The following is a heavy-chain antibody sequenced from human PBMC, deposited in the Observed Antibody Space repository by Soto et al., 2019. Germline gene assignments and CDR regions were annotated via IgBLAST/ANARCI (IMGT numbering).Heavy chain of an antibody. Sequence: QVQLQESGPGLVKPSQTLSLTCTVSGGSISSGGYYWSWIRQHPGKGLEWIGYIYYSGSTYYNPSLKRRVTISVDTSKNQFSLKLSSVTAADTAVYYCARGPWTYYDISTETGSFDIWGQGTMVTVSS. J-gene: IGHJ3*02. V-gene: IGHV4-31*03. CDR3: ARGPWTYYDISTETGSFDI. CDR2: IYYSGST. CDR1: GGSISSGGYY. D-gene: IGHD3-9*01.